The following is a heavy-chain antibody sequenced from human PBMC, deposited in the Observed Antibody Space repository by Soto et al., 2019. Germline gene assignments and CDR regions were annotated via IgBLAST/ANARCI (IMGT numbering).Heavy chain of an antibody. D-gene: IGHD4-4*01. J-gene: IGHJ5*02. CDR1: GGSISSSSSY. Sequence: PSETLSLTCTVSGGSISSSSSYWGWIRQPPGKGLEWIGSIYYSGSTYYNPSLKSRVTVSVDTSKNQFSLKLTSVTAADTAVYYCVRQDYTAYNWFDPWGQGTLVTLSS. CDR2: IYYSGST. V-gene: IGHV4-39*01. CDR3: VRQDYTAYNWFDP.